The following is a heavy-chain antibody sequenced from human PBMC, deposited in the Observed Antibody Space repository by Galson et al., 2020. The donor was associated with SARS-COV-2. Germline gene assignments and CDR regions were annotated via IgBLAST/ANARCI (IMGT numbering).Heavy chain of an antibody. CDR2: IYYSGST. CDR3: ASTYYDILTGGGWFDP. CDR1: GGSISSYY. J-gene: IGHJ5*02. D-gene: IGHD3-9*01. Sequence: SETLSLTCTVSGGSISSYYWSWIRQPPGKGLEWIGYIYYSGSTNYNPSLKSRVTISVDTSKNQFSLKLSSVTAADTAVYYCASTYYDILTGGGWFDPWGQGTLVTVSS. V-gene: IGHV4-59*13.